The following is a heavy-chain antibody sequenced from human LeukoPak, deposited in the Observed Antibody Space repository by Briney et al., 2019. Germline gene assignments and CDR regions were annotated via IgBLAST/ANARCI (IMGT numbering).Heavy chain of an antibody. J-gene: IGHJ4*02. Sequence: GGSLRLSCSASGFTFSSYVMTWVRQAPGQGLEWVSAISGSGDDTYYADSVKGRFTVSRDNSKNALYLQMNSLRAEDTAVYYCAKKEAMIRGVPYYYDFWGQGTLVTVSS. V-gene: IGHV3-23*01. CDR1: GFTFSSYV. D-gene: IGHD3-10*01. CDR2: ISGSGDDT. CDR3: AKKEAMIRGVPYYYDF.